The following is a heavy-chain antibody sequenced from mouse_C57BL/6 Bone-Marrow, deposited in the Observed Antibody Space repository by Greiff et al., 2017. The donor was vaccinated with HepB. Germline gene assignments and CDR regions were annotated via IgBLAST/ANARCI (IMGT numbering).Heavy chain of an antibody. CDR2: IWSGGST. Sequence: VQLQESGPGLVQPSQSLSITCTVSGFSLTSYGVHWVRQSPGKGLEWLGVIWSGGSTDYNAAFISRLSISKDNSKSQVFFKMNSLQADDTAIYYCARKSDGYTTYFDVWGTGTTVTVSS. CDR1: GFSLTSYG. V-gene: IGHV2-2*01. CDR3: ARKSDGYTTYFDV. J-gene: IGHJ1*03. D-gene: IGHD2-3*01.